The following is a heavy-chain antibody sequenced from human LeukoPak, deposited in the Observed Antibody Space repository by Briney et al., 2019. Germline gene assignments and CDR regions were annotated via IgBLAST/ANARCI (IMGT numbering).Heavy chain of an antibody. CDR1: AGSISIYY. J-gene: IGHJ6*02. CDR3: ARGPHYYSYYGLDV. V-gene: IGHV4-59*01. CDR2: IYYTGTT. Sequence: SETLSLTCTVSAGSISIYYWSWIRRPQGKGLEWIGSIYYTGTTNYNPSLESRVTMSVDTSKNQFSLKLSSLTAADTAVYFCARGPHYYSYYGLDVWGQGTTVTVSS.